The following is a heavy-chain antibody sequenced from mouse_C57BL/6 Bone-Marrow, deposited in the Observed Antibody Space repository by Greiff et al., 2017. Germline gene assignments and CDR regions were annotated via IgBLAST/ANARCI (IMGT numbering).Heavy chain of an antibody. CDR3: ARLGRRDFDV. V-gene: IGHV1-82*01. CDR2: IYPGDGDT. CDR1: GYAFSSSW. J-gene: IGHJ1*03. D-gene: IGHD4-1*01. Sequence: VQLQQSGPELVKPGASVKISCKASGYAFSSSWMNWVKQRPGKGLEWIGRIYPGDGDTNYNGKFKGKATLTADKSSSTAYMQLSSLTSEDTAVYFCARLGRRDFDVWGTGTTVTVSS.